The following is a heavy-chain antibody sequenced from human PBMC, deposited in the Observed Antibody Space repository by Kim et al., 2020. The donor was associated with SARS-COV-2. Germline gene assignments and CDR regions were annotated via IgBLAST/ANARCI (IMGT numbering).Heavy chain of an antibody. J-gene: IGHJ6*02. V-gene: IGHV4-59*01. CDR3: ARDWGDRGGMDV. D-gene: IGHD3-10*01. Sequence: NYNPSLKSRVTISVDTSKNQFSLKLSSVTAADTAVYYCARDWGDRGGMDVWGQGTTVTVSS.